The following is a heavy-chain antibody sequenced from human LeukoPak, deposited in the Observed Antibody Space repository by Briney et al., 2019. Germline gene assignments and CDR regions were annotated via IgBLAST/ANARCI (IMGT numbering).Heavy chain of an antibody. D-gene: IGHD3-10*01. Sequence: PGGSLRLSCAASGFTFSSYAMSWVRQAPGKGLEWVSAISGSGGSTYYADSVKGRFTISRDNSKNTLYLQMNSLRAEDTAVYYCARDQRRFGEFDYWGQGTLVTVSS. CDR3: ARDQRRFGEFDY. J-gene: IGHJ4*02. CDR2: ISGSGGST. CDR1: GFTFSSYA. V-gene: IGHV3-23*01.